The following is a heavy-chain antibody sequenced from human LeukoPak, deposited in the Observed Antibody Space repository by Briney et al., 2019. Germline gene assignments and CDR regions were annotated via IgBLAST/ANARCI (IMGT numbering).Heavy chain of an antibody. V-gene: IGHV4-34*01. CDR3: ARDLPIWAAAGGFDY. Sequence: PSETLSLTCAVYGGSFSGYYWGWIRQPPGKGLEWIGSIYHSGSTYYNPSLKSRVTISVDTSKNQFSLKLSSVTAADTAVYYCARDLPIWAAAGGFDYWGQGTLVTVSS. J-gene: IGHJ4*02. CDR2: IYHSGST. CDR1: GGSFSGYY. D-gene: IGHD6-13*01.